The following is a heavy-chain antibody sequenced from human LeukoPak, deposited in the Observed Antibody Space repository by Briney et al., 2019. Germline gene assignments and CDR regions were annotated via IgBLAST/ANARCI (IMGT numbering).Heavy chain of an antibody. CDR2: IKQDGSET. J-gene: IGHJ3*02. V-gene: IGHV3-7*01. D-gene: IGHD6-6*01. CDR1: GFTFSRYW. Sequence: GGSLRLSCAASGFTFSRYWTTWVRQAPGKGLEWVANIKQDGSETHYVDSVKGRFTISRDNAKSSLYLQVNSLRAEDTAVYFCARDPGPSTAAWGAFDIWGQGTVVTVSS. CDR3: ARDPGPSTAAWGAFDI.